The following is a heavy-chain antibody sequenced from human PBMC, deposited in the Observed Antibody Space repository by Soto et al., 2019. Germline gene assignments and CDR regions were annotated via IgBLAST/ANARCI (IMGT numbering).Heavy chain of an antibody. CDR1: GFTFSNAW. Sequence: EVQLVESGGGLVKPGGSLRLSCAASGFTFSNAWMSWVRQAPGKGLEWVGRIKSKTDGGTTDYAAPVKGRFTISRDDSKNTLYLQMNSPKTEDTAVYYCTTLLMTTVTTSISYYYYYMDVWGKGTTVTVSS. V-gene: IGHV3-15*01. J-gene: IGHJ6*03. CDR2: IKSKTDGGTT. D-gene: IGHD4-17*01. CDR3: TTLLMTTVTTSISYYYYYMDV.